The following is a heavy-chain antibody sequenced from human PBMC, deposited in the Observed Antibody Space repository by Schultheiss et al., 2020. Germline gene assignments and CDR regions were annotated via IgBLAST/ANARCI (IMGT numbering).Heavy chain of an antibody. Sequence: GGSLRLSCAASGFTFSSYAMSWVRQAPGKGLEWLSYISTTSSFTNYAESVKGRFTISRDNAKNSLYLQMNSLRVEDTAVYYCARDLGSFDFFDLWGRGTLVTVSS. CDR1: GFTFSSYA. CDR3: ARDLGSFDFFDL. V-gene: IGHV3-11*05. D-gene: IGHD3-9*01. CDR2: ISTTSSFT. J-gene: IGHJ2*01.